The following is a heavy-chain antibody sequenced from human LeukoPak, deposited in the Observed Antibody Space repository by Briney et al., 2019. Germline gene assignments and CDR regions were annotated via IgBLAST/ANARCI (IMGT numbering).Heavy chain of an antibody. CDR3: ASMAEEKYCSGGSCSWGTR. V-gene: IGHV1-8*01. CDR2: MNPNSGNT. CDR1: GYTFTSYD. Sequence: ASVKVSCKASGYTFTSYDINWVRQATGQGLEWMVWMNPNSGNTGYAQKFQGRVTMTRNTSISTAYMELSSLRSEDTAVYYCASMAEEKYCSGGSCSWGTRWGQGTLVTVSS. D-gene: IGHD2-15*01. J-gene: IGHJ4*02.